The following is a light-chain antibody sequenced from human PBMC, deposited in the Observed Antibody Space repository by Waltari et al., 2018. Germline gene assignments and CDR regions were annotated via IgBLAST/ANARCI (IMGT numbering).Light chain of an antibody. J-gene: IGKJ1*01. CDR1: QSVSRN. CDR3: QQYDNWPKT. Sequence: EIVMTQSPATLSVSPGERATLSCRARQSVSRNLAWYQQKPGQSPRLLIYAASTRATGIPARFSGSGSGTEFTLTISSMQSEDFAVYCCQQYDNWPKTFGQGTKVEIK. CDR2: AAS. V-gene: IGKV3-15*01.